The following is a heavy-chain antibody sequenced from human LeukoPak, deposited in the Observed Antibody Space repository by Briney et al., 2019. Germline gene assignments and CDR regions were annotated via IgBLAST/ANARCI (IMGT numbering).Heavy chain of an antibody. CDR3: ANHLEYCSTGSCSYFDY. Sequence: GGSLRLSCAASGFTFSSYGMHWVRQAPGKGLEWVSAISASGDGTFYADSVKGRFTISRDNSKNMLYLQMNSLRADDAAVYYCANHLEYCSTGSCSYFDYWGQGTLVTVSS. CDR2: ISASGDGT. D-gene: IGHD2-15*01. CDR1: GFTFSSYG. V-gene: IGHV3-23*01. J-gene: IGHJ4*02.